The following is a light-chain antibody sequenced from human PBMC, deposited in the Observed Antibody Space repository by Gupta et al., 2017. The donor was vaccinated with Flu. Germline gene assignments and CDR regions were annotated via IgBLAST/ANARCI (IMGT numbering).Light chain of an antibody. CDR3: QIYTVWPPWT. J-gene: IGKJ1*01. CDR2: DAC. V-gene: IGKV3-15*01. CDR1: QSVSRN. Sequence: ENLIGSPAESATQSCSARQSVSRNSARYQLKPGEASRHLMYDACTSATGIPAGISGRGVGTEFTITISSMQSEEYAVYYCQIYTVWPPWTFGEGTKVEIK.